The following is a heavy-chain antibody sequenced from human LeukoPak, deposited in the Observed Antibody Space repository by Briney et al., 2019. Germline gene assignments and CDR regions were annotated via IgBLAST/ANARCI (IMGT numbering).Heavy chain of an antibody. CDR3: ARAWISITMVRGVISAFDY. V-gene: IGHV1-46*01. D-gene: IGHD3-10*01. J-gene: IGHJ4*02. CDR1: GYTFTSYY. CDR2: INPSGGST. Sequence: ASVKVSCKASGYTFTSYYMHWVRQAPGQGLEWMGIINPSGGSTSYAQKFQGRVTMTRDMSTSTVYMELSSLRSEDTAVYYCARAWISITMVRGVISAFDYWGQGTLVTVSS.